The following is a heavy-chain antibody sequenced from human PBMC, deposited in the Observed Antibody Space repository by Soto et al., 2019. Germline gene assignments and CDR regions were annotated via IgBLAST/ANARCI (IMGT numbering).Heavy chain of an antibody. CDR1: GYSFTFYY. CDR2: INPDGGAT. V-gene: IGHV1-46*01. CDR3: ARGRRHTF. Sequence: QVQLLQSGAEVKKPGASVIISCKASGYSFTFYYIYWVRQAPGQGLEWIGKINPDGGATTYAQTAQGIVAITTHASTGTVYLELSSLTSDDTAVYFCARGRRHTFWGQRTLVSVSS. J-gene: IGHJ4*02.